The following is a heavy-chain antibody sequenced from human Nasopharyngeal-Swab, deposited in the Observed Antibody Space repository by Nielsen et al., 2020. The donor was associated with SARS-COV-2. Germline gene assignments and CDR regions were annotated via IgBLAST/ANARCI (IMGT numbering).Heavy chain of an antibody. CDR3: ARSGYSNSDIDY. Sequence: SVNVSCKDSGGTFSSYAISWVRQAPGQGLEWMGGIIPIFGTADYAQKFQDRVTITADESTSTAYMELSSLRSEDTAVYYCARSGYSNSDIDYWGQGTLVTVPS. J-gene: IGHJ4*02. CDR2: IIPIFGTA. CDR1: GGTFSSYA. D-gene: IGHD6-6*01. V-gene: IGHV1-69*13.